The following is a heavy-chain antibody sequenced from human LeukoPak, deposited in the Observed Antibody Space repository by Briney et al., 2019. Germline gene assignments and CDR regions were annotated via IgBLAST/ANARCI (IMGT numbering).Heavy chain of an antibody. Sequence: SETLSLTCTVSGGSISSYYWSWIRQPPGKGLEWIGYIYYSGSTNYNPSLKRRVTISVDTSKNQFSLKLSSVTAADTAVYYCARNYDSSVYSTFNFWGQGTLVTVSS. J-gene: IGHJ4*02. CDR2: IYYSGST. CDR3: ARNYDSSVYSTFNF. CDR1: GGSISSYY. V-gene: IGHV4-59*01. D-gene: IGHD3-22*01.